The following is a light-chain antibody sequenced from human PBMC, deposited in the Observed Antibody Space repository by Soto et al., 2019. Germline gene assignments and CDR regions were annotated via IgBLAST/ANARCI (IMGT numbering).Light chain of an antibody. J-gene: IGKJ2*03. CDR3: QQYGSSPRYS. V-gene: IGKV3-20*01. Sequence: DIGLTQPPGTLPLSPGERATFSGRPSQGVDRRYLAWYQGKPGQPPRLLIYAVSSRATGIPDRFSASGSGTDFTLTISRLEPEDFAYYYCQQYGSSPRYSFGQGTKLEIK. CDR2: AVS. CDR1: QGVDRRY.